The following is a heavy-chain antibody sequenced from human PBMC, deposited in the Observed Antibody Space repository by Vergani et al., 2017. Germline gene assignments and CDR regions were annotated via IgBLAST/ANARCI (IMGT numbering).Heavy chain of an antibody. D-gene: IGHD2-15*01. CDR1: GFTFGDYY. Sequence: EVHLEESGGGLVQPGGSLRLSCAASGFTFGDYYMAWIRLAPGKGLDLVASIKRDGTETFYVDSVKGRFTISRDNAKTTLYLQMNSLRDEDRGVYYCARISGGGAAYLHYWGQGTLVTVAS. V-gene: IGHV3-7*01. J-gene: IGHJ1*01. CDR2: IKRDGTET. CDR3: ARISGGGAAYLHY.